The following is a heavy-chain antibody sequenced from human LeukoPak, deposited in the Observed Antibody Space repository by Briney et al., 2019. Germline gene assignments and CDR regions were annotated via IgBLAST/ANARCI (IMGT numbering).Heavy chain of an antibody. CDR3: ARGLYNGSLLDS. Sequence: ASETLSLTCTVSGGSISSYYWSWIRQPPGKGLEWIGYIYYTGSTNYNPSLKSRVTISVDTSKNQFSLKLNSVTAADTAVYYCARGLYNGSLLDSWGQGILVTVSS. CDR1: GGSISSYY. CDR2: IYYTGST. V-gene: IGHV4-59*01. D-gene: IGHD1-26*01. J-gene: IGHJ4*02.